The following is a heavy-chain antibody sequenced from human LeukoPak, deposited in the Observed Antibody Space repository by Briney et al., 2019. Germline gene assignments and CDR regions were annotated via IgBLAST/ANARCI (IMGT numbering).Heavy chain of an antibody. J-gene: IGHJ3*02. CDR2: IRYDGSNK. CDR1: GFTFSSYG. CDR3: AKDRSIAVAGTEGAFDI. Sequence: GGSLRLSCAASGFTFSSYGMHWVRQAPGKGLEWVAFIRYDGSNKYYADSVKGRFTISRDNSKNTLYLQMNSLRAEDTAVYYCAKDRSIAVAGTEGAFDIWGQGTMVTVSS. V-gene: IGHV3-30*02. D-gene: IGHD6-19*01.